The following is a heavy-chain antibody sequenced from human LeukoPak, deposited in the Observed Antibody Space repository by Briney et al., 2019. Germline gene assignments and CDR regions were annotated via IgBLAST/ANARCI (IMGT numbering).Heavy chain of an antibody. CDR1: GFTFSSYA. D-gene: IGHD1-26*01. J-gene: IGHJ4*02. CDR3: ARDRVGATDYFDY. CDR2: ISYDGSNK. Sequence: GGSLRLSCAASGFTFSSYAMHWVRQAPGKGLEWVAVISYDGSNKYYADSAKGRFTISRDNSKNTLYLQMNSLRAEDTAVYYCARDRVGATDYFDYWGQGTLVTVSS. V-gene: IGHV3-30-3*01.